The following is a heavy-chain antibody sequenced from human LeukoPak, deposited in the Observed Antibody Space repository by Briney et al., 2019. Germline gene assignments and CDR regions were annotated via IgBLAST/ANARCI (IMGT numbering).Heavy chain of an antibody. CDR3: ARDSFLTTMIVVPRPLDY. Sequence: PGGSLRLSCAASGFTFSSYEMNWVRQAPGKGLEWVSYISSSGSTIYYADSVKGRFTISRDNAKNSLYLQMNSPRAEDTAVYYCARDSFLTTMIVVPRPLDYWGQGTLVTVSS. CDR2: ISSSGSTI. CDR1: GFTFSSYE. D-gene: IGHD3-22*01. V-gene: IGHV3-48*03. J-gene: IGHJ4*02.